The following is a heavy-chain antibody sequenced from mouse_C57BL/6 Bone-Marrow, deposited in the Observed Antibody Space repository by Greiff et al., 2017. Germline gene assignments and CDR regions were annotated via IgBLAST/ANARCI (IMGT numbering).Heavy chain of an antibody. CDR3: ARSPYNYGISSGAMDY. J-gene: IGHJ4*01. V-gene: IGHV1-4*01. CDR1: GYTFTSYT. Sequence: QVQLQQSGAELARPGASVKMSCKASGYTFTSYTMHWVKQRPGQGLEWIGYINPSSGYTKYNQKFKDKATLTADKSSSTAYMQLSSLTSEDSAVYYCARSPYNYGISSGAMDYWGQGTSVTVSS. CDR2: INPSSGYT. D-gene: IGHD1-1*01.